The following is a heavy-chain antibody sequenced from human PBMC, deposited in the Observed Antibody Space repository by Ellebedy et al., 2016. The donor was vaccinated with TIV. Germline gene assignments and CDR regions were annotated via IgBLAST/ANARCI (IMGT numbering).Heavy chain of an antibody. V-gene: IGHV3-66*01. Sequence: GESLKISCAASGFTVRNNYMSWVRQAPGKGLEWVSVIYSIGTTYHADSVKGRFIISRDNSKNTLYLQMNNLRVEDTAVYYCSSAPSGLFDYWGQGTLVTVSS. D-gene: IGHD3-10*01. J-gene: IGHJ4*02. CDR3: SSAPSGLFDY. CDR1: GFTVRNNY. CDR2: IYSIGTT.